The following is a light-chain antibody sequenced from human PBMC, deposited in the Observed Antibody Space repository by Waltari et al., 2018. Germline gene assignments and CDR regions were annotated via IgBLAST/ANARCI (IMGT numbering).Light chain of an antibody. J-gene: IGKJ1*01. Sequence: IQMTQSPSTLSASVGASVPITCWASHDILMLLAWYQQKPGRAPRLLIYDASQLETGVPSRFSGSESGTDFTLTISSLQPDDVATYYCQHYQNFSRAFGQGTKVEI. CDR2: DAS. CDR3: QHYQNFSRA. CDR1: HDILML. V-gene: IGKV1-5*01.